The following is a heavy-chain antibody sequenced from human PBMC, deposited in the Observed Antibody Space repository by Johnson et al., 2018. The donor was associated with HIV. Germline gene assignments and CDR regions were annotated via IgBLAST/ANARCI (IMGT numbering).Heavy chain of an antibody. J-gene: IGHJ3*02. CDR3: ARAPGFSRAFDI. CDR2: ISWNSGSI. D-gene: IGHD3-10*01. CDR1: EFTFGYYD. Sequence: VQLVESGGGVVRPGESLGLSCAASEFTFGYYDMAWVRVAPGKGLEWVSGISWNSGSIGYADSVKGRFTISRDNAKNSLYLQMNSLRAEDTALYYCARAPGFSRAFDIWGQGTMVTVSS. V-gene: IGHV3-20*04.